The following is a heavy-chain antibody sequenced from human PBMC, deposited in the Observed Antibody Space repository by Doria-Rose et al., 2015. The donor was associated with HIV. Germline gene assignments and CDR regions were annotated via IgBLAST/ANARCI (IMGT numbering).Heavy chain of an antibody. J-gene: IGHJ4*02. Sequence: QVTLKESGPVLVKPTETLTLTCTVSGVSFSSPGMGVSWIRQPLGKALEWLANIFSDDERSYKTSLESRLTISRGTSKSQVVLTMTDMDPVDTATYYCARIKSSRWYHKYYFDFWGQGTLVIVSA. D-gene: IGHD6-13*01. CDR1: GVSFSSPGMG. CDR3: ARIKSSRWYHKYYFDF. V-gene: IGHV2-26*01. CDR2: IFSDDER.